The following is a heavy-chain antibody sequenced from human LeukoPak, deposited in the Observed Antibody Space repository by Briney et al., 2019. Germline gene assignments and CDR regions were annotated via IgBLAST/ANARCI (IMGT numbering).Heavy chain of an antibody. V-gene: IGHV3-23*01. CDR2: LSGNGGST. CDR3: AKPYYYDSSTYYGRNPVAYFFDY. CDR1: GFTFRNYA. Sequence: PGGSLRLSCAASGFTFRNYAVTWVRQTPGKGLEWVSALSGNGGSTYYADSVKGRFTISRDNSKNTLYLQMNSLRVEDTAVYYCAKPYYYDSSTYYGRNPVAYFFDYWGQGTQVTVSS. J-gene: IGHJ4*02. D-gene: IGHD3-22*01.